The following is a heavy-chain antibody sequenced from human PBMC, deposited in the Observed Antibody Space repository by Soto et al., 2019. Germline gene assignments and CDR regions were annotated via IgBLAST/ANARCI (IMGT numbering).Heavy chain of an antibody. CDR3: ARGPGDTDFDY. V-gene: IGHV4-34*01. CDR2: INHSGST. Sequence: SETLSLTCAVYGGSFSGYYWSWIRQPPGKGLEWIGEINHSGSTNYNPSLKSRVTISVDTSKNQFSLKLSSVTAADTAVYYCARGPGDTDFDYWGQGTLVTVSS. D-gene: IGHD4-17*01. J-gene: IGHJ4*02. CDR1: GGSFSGYY.